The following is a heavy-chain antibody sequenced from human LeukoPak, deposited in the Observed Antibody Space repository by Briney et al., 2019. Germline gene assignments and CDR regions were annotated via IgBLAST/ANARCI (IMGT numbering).Heavy chain of an antibody. CDR1: GFTFSSFA. Sequence: PGGSLRLSCAASGFTFSSFAMTWVRQAPGKGLKWVSSVSGSGGSTYYADSVQGRFTISRDNSKNTLYLQMNSLRAEDTAVYYCAEYLGSGTSFDDWGQGALVTVSS. J-gene: IGHJ4*02. V-gene: IGHV3-23*01. CDR2: VSGSGGST. CDR3: AEYLGSGTSFDD. D-gene: IGHD3-10*01.